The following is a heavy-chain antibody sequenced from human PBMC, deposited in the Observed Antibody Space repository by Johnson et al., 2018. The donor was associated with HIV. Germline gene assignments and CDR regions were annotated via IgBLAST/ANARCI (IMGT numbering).Heavy chain of an antibody. V-gene: IGHV3-30*03. Sequence: VQLVESGGGVVQPGGSLRLSCAASGFSFSSYGMHWVRQAPGKGLEWVAVISYDGSNKYYADSVKGRFTISRDNSMHTLYLQMNSLRAEDTAVYCCAGQVRAFDIWGQGTMVTVSS. D-gene: IGHD6-19*01. J-gene: IGHJ3*02. CDR1: GFSFSSYG. CDR3: AGQVRAFDI. CDR2: ISYDGSNK.